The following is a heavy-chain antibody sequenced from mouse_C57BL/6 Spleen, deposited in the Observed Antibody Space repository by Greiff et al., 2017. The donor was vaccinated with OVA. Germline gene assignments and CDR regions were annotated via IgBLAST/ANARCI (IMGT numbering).Heavy chain of an antibody. V-gene: IGHV1-7*01. CDR1: GYTFTSYW. J-gene: IGHJ2*01. CDR3: ARNGHFDY. Sequence: VQLQQSGAELAKPGASVKLSCKASGYTFTSYWMHWVKQRPGQGLEWIGYINPSSGYTKYNQKFKDKATLTPDKSSSTAYMQLSSLTYEDSAVYYCARNGHFDYWGQGTTRTVSS. D-gene: IGHD1-1*01. CDR2: INPSSGYT.